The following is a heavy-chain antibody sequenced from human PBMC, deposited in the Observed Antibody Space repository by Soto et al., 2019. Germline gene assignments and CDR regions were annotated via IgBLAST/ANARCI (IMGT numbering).Heavy chain of an antibody. CDR3: AKSPNFYCSSPNCYKYYFDH. J-gene: IGHJ4*02. D-gene: IGHD2-2*02. V-gene: IGHV3-30*18. Sequence: GGSLRLSCAASGFIFSNYGMHWVRQAPGKGLEWVTIISYDGSVKYYADSVKGRFTISRDNSKNTLYLQMSSLRAEDTAVYCCAKSPNFYCSSPNCYKYYFDHLGQGTRVTVSS. CDR1: GFIFSNYG. CDR2: ISYDGSVK.